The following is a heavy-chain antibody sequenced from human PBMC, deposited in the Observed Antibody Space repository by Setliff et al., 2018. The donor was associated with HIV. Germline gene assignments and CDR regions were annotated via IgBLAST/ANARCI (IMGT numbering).Heavy chain of an antibody. CDR1: GFTFSDYS. D-gene: IGHD4-4*01. J-gene: IGHJ3*02. CDR3: ARVYSMGAFDI. V-gene: IGHV3-48*01. Sequence: GGSLRLSCAASGFTFSDYSMSWVRQAPGKGLEWVSYISSSSTIYYADSVKGRFTISRDNAKNSLYLQMNSLRAEDTAVYYCARVYSMGAFDIWGQGTMVTVSS. CDR2: ISSSSTI.